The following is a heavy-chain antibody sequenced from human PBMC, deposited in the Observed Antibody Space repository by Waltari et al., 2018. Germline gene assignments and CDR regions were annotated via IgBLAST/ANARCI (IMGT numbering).Heavy chain of an antibody. V-gene: IGHV4-39*07. CDR3: AREAVLYFGELSGEFDY. D-gene: IGHD3-10*01. CDR1: GGSISDHDHY. J-gene: IGHJ4*02. CDR2: AHYRGTA. Sequence: QLQLQESGPGVVRPSETLSLPCTVSGGSISDHDHYWGWVRQPPGKGLEWIGSAHYRGTAYYNPSLTGRVVISVDTSKNHFSLRLNSMTAADTAMYYCAREAVLYFGELSGEFDYWGQGSLVTVSS.